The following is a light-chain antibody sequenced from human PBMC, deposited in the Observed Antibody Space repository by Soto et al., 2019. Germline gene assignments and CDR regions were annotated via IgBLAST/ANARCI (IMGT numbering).Light chain of an antibody. CDR1: GGDIGTYKY. V-gene: IGLV2-8*01. Sequence: QSALTQPPSASGSPGQSVTISCTGTGGDIGTYKYVSWYQQHPGQAPKLIIYEVSKRPSGVPGRFFGSKAGNTASLTVSWLQSEDEADYYCTSYAGSSNWVFGGGTQLTVL. J-gene: IGLJ3*02. CDR3: TSYAGSSNWV. CDR2: EVS.